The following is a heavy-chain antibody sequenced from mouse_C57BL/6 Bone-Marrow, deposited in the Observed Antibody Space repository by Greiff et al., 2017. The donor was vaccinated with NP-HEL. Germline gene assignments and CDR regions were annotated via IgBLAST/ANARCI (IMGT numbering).Heavy chain of an antibody. CDR2: ISYAGSN. CDR3: AREGPYYGDAMDY. D-gene: IGHD1-1*01. Sequence: VQLKESGPGLVKPSQSLSLTCSVTGYSITSGYYWNWIRQFPGNKLEWMGYISYAGSNNYNPSLKNRISITRDTSKNQFFLKLNSVTTEDTATYYCAREGPYYGDAMDYWGQGTSVTVSS. CDR1: GYSITSGYY. J-gene: IGHJ4*01. V-gene: IGHV3-6*01.